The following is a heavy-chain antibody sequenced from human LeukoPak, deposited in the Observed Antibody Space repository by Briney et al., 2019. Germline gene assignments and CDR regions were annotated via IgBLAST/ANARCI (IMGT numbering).Heavy chain of an antibody. CDR2: ISSSSSTI. D-gene: IGHD6-6*01. J-gene: IGHJ4*02. CDR1: GFTFSSYS. V-gene: IGHV3-48*01. Sequence: PGGSLRLSCAASGFTFSSYSMNWVRQAPGKGLEWVSYISSSSSTIYYADSVKGRFTISRDNAKNSLYLQMNSLRAEDTAVYYCARQGDRMARIAARRNDYWGQGTLVTVSS. CDR3: ARQGDRMARIAARRNDY.